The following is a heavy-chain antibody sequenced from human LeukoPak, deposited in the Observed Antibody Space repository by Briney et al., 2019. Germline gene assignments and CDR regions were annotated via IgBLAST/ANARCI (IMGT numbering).Heavy chain of an antibody. CDR2: IIPIFGTA. Sequence: SVKVSCRASGGTFSSYAISWVRQAPGQGLEWMGGIIPIFGTANYAQKFQGRVTITADESTSTAYMELSSLRSEDTAVYYCARGMRGSSGWYTGRYYYYYYYGMDVWGQGTTVTVSS. CDR1: GGTFSSYA. V-gene: IGHV1-69*13. D-gene: IGHD6-19*01. CDR3: ARGMRGSSGWYTGRYYYYYYYGMDV. J-gene: IGHJ6*02.